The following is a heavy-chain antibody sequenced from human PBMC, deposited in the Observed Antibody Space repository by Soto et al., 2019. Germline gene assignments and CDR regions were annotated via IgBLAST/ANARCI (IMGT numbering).Heavy chain of an antibody. Sequence: EVQLLESGGGLVQPGGSLRLSCAASGFTFSSYAMSWVRQAPGKGLEWVSAISGSGGSTYYADSVKGRFTISRDNSKNTLDLQMNSLRAEDTAVYYCAKVGRSSSSWLGWGQGTLVTVSS. J-gene: IGHJ4*02. CDR1: GFTFSSYA. D-gene: IGHD6-13*01. CDR3: AKVGRSSSSWLG. V-gene: IGHV3-23*01. CDR2: ISGSGGST.